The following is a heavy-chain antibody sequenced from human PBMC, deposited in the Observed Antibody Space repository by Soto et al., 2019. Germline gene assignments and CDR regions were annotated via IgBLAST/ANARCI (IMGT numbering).Heavy chain of an antibody. V-gene: IGHV1-8*01. CDR1: GYSFTGLD. CDR2: MQPSSGRT. J-gene: IGHJ4*02. D-gene: IGHD1-26*01. CDR3: ARGVTAGVDY. Sequence: GASLKVSWKASGYSFTGLDINWVRQTTGQGLEWMGWMQPSSGRTGYAQKFQGRVTMTRDTSINTAYMELSSLTSDDTAFYYCARGVTAGVDYWGQGTLVTGSS.